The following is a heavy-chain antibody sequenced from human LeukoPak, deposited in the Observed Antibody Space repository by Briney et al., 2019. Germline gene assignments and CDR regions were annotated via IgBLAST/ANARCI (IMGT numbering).Heavy chain of an antibody. Sequence: ASVKVSCKASGYTFTSYGISWVRQAPGQGLEWMGWISAYNGNTNYAQKLQGRVTMTTDTSTSTAYMELRSLRSDDTAVYYRARDYLPTRDFWSGYYYYYYYYMDVWGKGTTVTVSS. CDR1: GYTFTSYG. CDR2: ISAYNGNT. V-gene: IGHV1-18*01. CDR3: ARDYLPTRDFWSGYYYYYYYYMDV. J-gene: IGHJ6*03. D-gene: IGHD3-3*01.